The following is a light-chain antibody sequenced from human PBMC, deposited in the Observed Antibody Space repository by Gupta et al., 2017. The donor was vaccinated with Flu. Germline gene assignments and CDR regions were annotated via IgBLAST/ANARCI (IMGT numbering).Light chain of an antibody. CDR3: VTWDDSLSAYV. Sequence: SVTISCDGSNANIGSHSIHWFQQLPGTAPKLLIYRNNQRHSGVPDRFSGSKSGTSASLAISGRRSEDEADYYCVTWDDSLSAYVFGTGTKVTVL. V-gene: IGLV1-47*01. CDR1: NANIGSHS. J-gene: IGLJ1*01. CDR2: RNN.